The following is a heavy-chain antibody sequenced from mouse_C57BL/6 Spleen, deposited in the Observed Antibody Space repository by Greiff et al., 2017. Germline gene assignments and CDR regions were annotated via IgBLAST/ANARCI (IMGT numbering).Heavy chain of an antibody. J-gene: IGHJ4*01. CDR1: GFTFSSYG. D-gene: IGHD2-4*01. CDR2: ISSGGSYT. CDR3: ARHAYYDYDGYYYAMDY. Sequence: EVKLMESGGDLVKPGGSLKLSCAASGFTFSSYGMSWVRQTPDKRLEWVATISSGGSYTYYPDSVKGRFTISRDNAKNTLYLQMSSLKSEDTAMYYCARHAYYDYDGYYYAMDYGGQGASVTVSS. V-gene: IGHV5-6*01.